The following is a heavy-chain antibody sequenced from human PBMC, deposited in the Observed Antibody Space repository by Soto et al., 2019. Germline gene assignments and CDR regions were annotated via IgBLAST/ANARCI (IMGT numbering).Heavy chain of an antibody. CDR3: VRDPSSGYRSFDY. CDR1: GYIFTNYY. CDR2: INLNADRT. Sequence: QVQLVQSGAEVKKPGASVKVACKASGYIFTNYYIHWVRQAPGQGLEWMGIINLNADRTSYAQKFQGRFTVTMDTSTSTVYMELGSLRSEDTAVYYCVRDPSSGYRSFDYWGQGTLVTVSS. V-gene: IGHV1-46*03. D-gene: IGHD3-22*01. J-gene: IGHJ4*02.